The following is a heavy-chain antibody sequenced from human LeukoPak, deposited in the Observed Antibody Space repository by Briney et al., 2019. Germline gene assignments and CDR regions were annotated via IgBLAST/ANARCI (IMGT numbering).Heavy chain of an antibody. CDR3: ARGYCSGGSCYSGPYDY. Sequence: GESLKISCKGSGYSSTSYWIAWVRQMPGKGLEWMGIIYPGDSDTRYSPSFQGQVTISADKSISTAYLQWSSLKASDTAMYYCARGYCSGGSCYSGPYDYWGQETLVTVSS. D-gene: IGHD2-15*01. CDR2: IYPGDSDT. V-gene: IGHV5-51*01. CDR1: GYSSTSYW. J-gene: IGHJ4*02.